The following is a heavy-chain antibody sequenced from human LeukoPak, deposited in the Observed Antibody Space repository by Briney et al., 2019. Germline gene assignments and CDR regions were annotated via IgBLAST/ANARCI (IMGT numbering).Heavy chain of an antibody. V-gene: IGHV3-11*04. CDR3: ARDYGSATVTTTHAGYFDY. CDR1: EFTFSDYY. D-gene: IGHD4-17*01. CDR2: ISSSGSTM. Sequence: GGSLRLSCAASEFTFSDYYMSWIRQAPGKGLEWVSYISSSGSTMYYADSLRGRFTISRDNANNSLYLQMNSLRAEDTAVYYCARDYGSATVTTTHAGYFDYWGQGTLVTVSS. J-gene: IGHJ4*02.